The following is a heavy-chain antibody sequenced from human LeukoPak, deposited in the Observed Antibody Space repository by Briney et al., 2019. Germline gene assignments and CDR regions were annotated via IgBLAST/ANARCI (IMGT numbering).Heavy chain of an antibody. CDR3: AREGKEGNGYNYVDY. CDR1: GFTFSSYG. Sequence: GGSLRLSCAASGFTFSSYGMHWVRQAPGKGLEWVAVISYDGSNKYYADSVKGRFTISRDNSKNTLYLQMNSLRAEDTAVYYCAREGKEGNGYNYVDYWGQGTLVTVSS. D-gene: IGHD5-24*01. J-gene: IGHJ4*02. CDR2: ISYDGSNK. V-gene: IGHV3-30*03.